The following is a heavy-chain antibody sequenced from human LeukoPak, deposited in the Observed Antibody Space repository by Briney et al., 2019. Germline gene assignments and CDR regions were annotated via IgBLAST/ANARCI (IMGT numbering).Heavy chain of an antibody. CDR1: GFTFSSYW. D-gene: IGHD6-13*01. V-gene: IGHV3-7*01. CDR3: ATYRTRRSNSLDF. Sequence: GGSLRLSCAASGFTFSSYWMTWVRQAPGQGLEWVANIEQNGREKNYVDSVKGRFTISRDNADNSPYLQSNSLRAEHTAVYYCATYRTRRSNSLDFWGRGTLVTVSS. CDR2: IEQNGREK. J-gene: IGHJ4*02.